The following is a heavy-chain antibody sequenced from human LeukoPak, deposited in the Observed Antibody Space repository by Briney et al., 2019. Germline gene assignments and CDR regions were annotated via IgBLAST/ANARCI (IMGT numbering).Heavy chain of an antibody. V-gene: IGHV4-59*01. D-gene: IGHD4-11*01. J-gene: IGHJ3*02. CDR2: IYYSGST. CDR3: ARAHAVTTNDAFDI. CDR1: GGSISSYY. Sequence: SETLSLTCTVSGGSISSYYWSWIRQPPGKGLEWIGYIYYSGSTNYNPSLKSRVTISVDTSKNQFSLKLSSVTAADMAVYYCARAHAVTTNDAFDIWGQGTMVTVSS.